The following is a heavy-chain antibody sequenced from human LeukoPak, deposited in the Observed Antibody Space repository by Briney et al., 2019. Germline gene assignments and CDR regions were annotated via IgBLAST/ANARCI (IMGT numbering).Heavy chain of an antibody. CDR3: ARNPAASGSFEY. J-gene: IGHJ4*02. Sequence: ASVKVSCKASGYTFTSYDINWVRQATGQGLEGMGWMNPNSCNTGYAQKFQGRVTMTRNTSISTAYMELSSLRSEDTAVYYCARNPAASGSFEYWGQGTLVTVSS. CDR2: MNPNSCNT. D-gene: IGHD3-10*01. CDR1: GYTFTSYD. V-gene: IGHV1-8*01.